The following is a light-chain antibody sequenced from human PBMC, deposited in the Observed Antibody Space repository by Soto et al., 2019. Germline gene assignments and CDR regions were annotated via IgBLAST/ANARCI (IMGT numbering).Light chain of an antibody. CDR3: QQYTGPPTT. Sequence: EIVLTQSPATLSLSPGERATLSCRASQSVSSNLAWYQQKPGQAPRLLIYGASTRATGIPARFSGSGSGTDFTLTITRLEPEDSAVYFCQQYTGPPTTFGQGTRLENK. J-gene: IGKJ5*01. V-gene: IGKV3D-11*03. CDR1: QSVSSN. CDR2: GAS.